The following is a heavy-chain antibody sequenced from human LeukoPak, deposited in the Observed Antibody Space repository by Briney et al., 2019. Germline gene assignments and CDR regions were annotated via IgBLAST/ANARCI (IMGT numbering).Heavy chain of an antibody. D-gene: IGHD3-3*01. V-gene: IGHV3-23*01. Sequence: PGGSLRPSCAASGFTFSSYAMSWVRKAPGKGLEWVSAISGSGGSTYYADSVKGRFTISRDNSKNTLYLQMNSLRAEDTAVYYCAKCHPYDFWSGINYYYYMDVWGKGTTVTVSS. J-gene: IGHJ6*03. CDR1: GFTFSSYA. CDR2: ISGSGGST. CDR3: AKCHPYDFWSGINYYYYMDV.